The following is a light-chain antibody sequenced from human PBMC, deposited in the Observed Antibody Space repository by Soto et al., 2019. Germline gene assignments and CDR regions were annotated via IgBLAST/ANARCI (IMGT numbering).Light chain of an antibody. Sequence: QSVLTQPPSASGTPGQRVTISCSGSSSNIGSNTVNWYQQLPGTAPKLLIYSNNQRPSGVPDRFSGSKSGTSASLAISGLQSEDEADYYCAAWDDSLHVVFGEGTKVTVL. J-gene: IGLJ2*01. CDR1: SSNIGSNT. V-gene: IGLV1-44*01. CDR3: AAWDDSLHVV. CDR2: SNN.